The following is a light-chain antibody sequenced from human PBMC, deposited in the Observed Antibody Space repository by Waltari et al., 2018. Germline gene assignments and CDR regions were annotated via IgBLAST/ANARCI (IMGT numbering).Light chain of an antibody. Sequence: DIQMTQSPSSLSASVGDTVTISCRASQTIDFYLNWYHQQPGKAPNLLIYAASTLLIGVPSRFSGFGSETEFTLTITGLQPEDFATYYCQQSLDSPYTFGQGTRLEI. J-gene: IGKJ2*01. CDR1: QTIDFY. CDR3: QQSLDSPYT. V-gene: IGKV1-39*01. CDR2: AAS.